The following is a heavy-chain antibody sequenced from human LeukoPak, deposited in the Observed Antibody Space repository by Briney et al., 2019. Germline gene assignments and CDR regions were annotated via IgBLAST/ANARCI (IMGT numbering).Heavy chain of an antibody. J-gene: IGHJ4*02. D-gene: IGHD3-9*01. CDR2: INHSGST. Sequence: PSETLSLTCAVYGGSFSGYYWSWIRQPPGKGLEWIGEINHSGSTNYNPSLKSRVTISVDTSKNQFSLKLSSVTAADTAVYYCARWYYDILTGTYYFDYWGQGTLVTVPS. CDR1: GGSFSGYY. CDR3: ARWYYDILTGTYYFDY. V-gene: IGHV4-34*01.